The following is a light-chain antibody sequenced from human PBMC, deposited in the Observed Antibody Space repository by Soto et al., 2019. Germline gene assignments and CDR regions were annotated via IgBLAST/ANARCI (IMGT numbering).Light chain of an antibody. V-gene: IGKV1-8*01. CDR1: QDISTS. J-gene: IGKJ2*01. Sequence: AIRMTQSPSSFSASTGDRVTITCRASQDISTSLAWYQQKPGKAPKLLIYSASSLQSGVPANFSGSGYGTDFTLTISRLQSEDFATYYCQRYYSYPYTFGQGTKVEIK. CDR2: SAS. CDR3: QRYYSYPYT.